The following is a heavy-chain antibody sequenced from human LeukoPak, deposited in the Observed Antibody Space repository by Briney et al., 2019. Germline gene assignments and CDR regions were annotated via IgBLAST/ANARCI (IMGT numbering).Heavy chain of an antibody. CDR1: GFTFSSYA. J-gene: IGHJ4*02. CDR2: ISGSGGST. Sequence: GGSLRLSCAASGFTFSSYAMSWVRQAPGKGLEWVSAISGSGGSTYYADSVKGRFTISRDNSKNTLYLQMNSLRAEDTAVYYCAHEAGQLSGSYAHRSCFDYWGQGTLVTVSS. CDR3: AHEAGQLSGSYAHRSCFDY. V-gene: IGHV3-23*01. D-gene: IGHD2-2*01.